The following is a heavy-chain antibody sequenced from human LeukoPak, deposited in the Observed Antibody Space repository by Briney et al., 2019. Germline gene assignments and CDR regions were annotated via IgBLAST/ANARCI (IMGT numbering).Heavy chain of an antibody. J-gene: IGHJ4*02. D-gene: IGHD2-2*01. CDR1: GFTFSTYA. CDR3: ARAAATRYYFDY. Sequence: QSGGSLRLSCAASGFTFSTYAMSWVRQAPGKGLEWVSTISSSGASTYYADSVKGRFTISRDNSKNTLYLQMNGLRAEDTAVYYCARAAATRYYFDYWGQGTLVTVSS. CDR2: ISSSGAST. V-gene: IGHV3-23*01.